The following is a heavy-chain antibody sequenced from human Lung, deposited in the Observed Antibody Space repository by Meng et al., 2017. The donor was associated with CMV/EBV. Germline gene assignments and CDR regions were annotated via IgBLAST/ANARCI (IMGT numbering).Heavy chain of an antibody. D-gene: IGHD5-12*01. J-gene: IGHJ4*02. CDR3: AHSPIVATIRDYFDY. V-gene: IGHV2-5*02. CDR2: IYWDDDK. Sequence: QITLKESGPTLVKPXXTLTLTXPFSGFSLSTSGVGVGWIRQPPGKALEWLALIYWDDDKRYSPSLKSRLTITKDTSKNQVVLTMTNMDPVDTATYYCAHSPIVATIRDYFDYWGQGTLVTVSS. CDR1: GFSLSTSGVG.